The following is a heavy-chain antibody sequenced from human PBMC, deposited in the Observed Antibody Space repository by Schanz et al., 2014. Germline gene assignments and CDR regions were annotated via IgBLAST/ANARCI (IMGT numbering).Heavy chain of an antibody. CDR2: NSSASSTI. Sequence: EVQLVESGGGLVQPGGSLRLSCAASGFTFSSYSMNWVRQAPGKGLEWVLYNSSASSTINYADSVKGRFTISRDNAKNSLFLQMNSLRAEDTAVDYCARNRGSGGENWYFDLWGRGTLVTVSS. CDR3: ARNRGSGGENWYFDL. J-gene: IGHJ2*01. D-gene: IGHD1-26*01. CDR1: GFTFSSYS. V-gene: IGHV3-48*01.